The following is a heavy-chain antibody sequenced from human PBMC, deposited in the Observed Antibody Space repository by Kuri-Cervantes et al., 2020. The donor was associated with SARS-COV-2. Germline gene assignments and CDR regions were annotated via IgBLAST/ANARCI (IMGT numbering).Heavy chain of an antibody. D-gene: IGHD4-23*01. Sequence: GSLRLSCTVSGGSISSYYWSWIRQPPGKGLEWIGYIYYSGSTNYNPSLKSRVTISVDTSKNQFSLKLSSVTAADTAVYYCARDPSDYGGNLGYYYYGMDVWGQGTTVTVSS. CDR1: GGSISSYY. CDR3: ARDPSDYGGNLGYYYYGMDV. CDR2: IYYSGST. J-gene: IGHJ6*02. V-gene: IGHV4-59*01.